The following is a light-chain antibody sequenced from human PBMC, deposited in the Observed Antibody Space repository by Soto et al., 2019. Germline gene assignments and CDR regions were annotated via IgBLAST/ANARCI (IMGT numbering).Light chain of an antibody. CDR1: QSISSW. V-gene: IGKV1-5*03. CDR2: KAS. Sequence: DIQMTQTPSTLSASVGDRVTITCRASQSISSWLAWYQQKPGKAPKLLIYKASTLKSGVPSRFSGSGSGTEFTLTISSLQPDDFATYYCQQYNSYPKTFGQRTK. J-gene: IGKJ1*01. CDR3: QQYNSYPKT.